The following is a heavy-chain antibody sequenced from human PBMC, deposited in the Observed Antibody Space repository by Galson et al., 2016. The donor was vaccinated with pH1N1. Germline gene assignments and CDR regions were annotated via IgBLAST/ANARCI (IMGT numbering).Heavy chain of an antibody. CDR1: GYTFSAFW. D-gene: IGHD3-16*01. CDR2: ISYNGHDQ. V-gene: IGHV3-30*03. J-gene: IGHJ6*02. Sequence: SLRLSCAGSGYTFSAFWMHWVRQVPGKGLEWVAFISYNGHDQSYADSLKGRFIISRDNSKNTLYLQLNSLRTEDTAVFYCAREDWSYADTYYNGMDVWGQGTTVTVSS. CDR3: AREDWSYADTYYNGMDV.